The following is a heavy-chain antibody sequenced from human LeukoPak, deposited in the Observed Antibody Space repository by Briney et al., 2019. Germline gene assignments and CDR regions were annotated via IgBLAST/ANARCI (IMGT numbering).Heavy chain of an antibody. Sequence: TSVTLSLTCTVSGGSISSYYWSWIRQPAGKGLEWIGRIYISGSTNYNPSLKSRVTMSVDTSKNQFSLKLSSVTAADTAIYYCARDAYYYGSGSYPLDYWGQGTLVTVSS. CDR3: ARDAYYYGSGSYPLDY. CDR1: GGSISSYY. J-gene: IGHJ4*02. D-gene: IGHD3-10*01. V-gene: IGHV4-4*07. CDR2: IYISGST.